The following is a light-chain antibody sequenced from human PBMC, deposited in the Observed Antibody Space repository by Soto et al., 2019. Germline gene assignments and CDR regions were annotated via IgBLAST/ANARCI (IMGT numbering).Light chain of an antibody. CDR2: DAS. V-gene: IGKV1-33*01. CDR3: QQYDNLPVYT. Sequence: DIQMTQSPSSLSASVGDRVTITCQASQDISNYLNWYQQKPGKAPKLLIYDASNLETGVPSRFSGSGSGTDFTFTISSLQPEDIATYYCQQYDNLPVYTFGQGTKLAIK. CDR1: QDISNY. J-gene: IGKJ2*01.